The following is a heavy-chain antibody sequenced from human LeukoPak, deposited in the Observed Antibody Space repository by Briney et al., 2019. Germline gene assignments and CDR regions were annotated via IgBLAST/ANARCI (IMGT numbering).Heavy chain of an antibody. CDR1: GFTFSSYW. Sequence: QPGGSLRLSCAASGFTFSSYWMNWARQAPGKGLEWVASINHNGNVNYYVDSVKGRFTISRDNAKNSLYLQMSNLRAGDTAVYFCAREAERGVYSGSYLDYWGQGTLVTVSS. D-gene: IGHD1-26*01. CDR2: INHNGNVN. CDR3: AREAERGVYSGSYLDY. V-gene: IGHV3-7*03. J-gene: IGHJ4*02.